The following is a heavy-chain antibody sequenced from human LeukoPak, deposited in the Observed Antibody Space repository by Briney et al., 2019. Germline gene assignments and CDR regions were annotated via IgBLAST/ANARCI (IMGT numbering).Heavy chain of an antibody. V-gene: IGHV3-21*01. J-gene: IGHJ4*02. CDR2: ISSSSSYI. CDR1: GFTFSSYS. D-gene: IGHD2-2*01. CDR3: AREPDIVVVPAAMFDY. Sequence: GGSLRLSCAASGFTFSSYSMNWVRQAPGKGLEWVSSISSSSSYIYYADSVKGRFTISRDNAKNSLYPQMNSLRAGDTAVYYCAREPDIVVVPAAMFDYWGQGTLVTVSS.